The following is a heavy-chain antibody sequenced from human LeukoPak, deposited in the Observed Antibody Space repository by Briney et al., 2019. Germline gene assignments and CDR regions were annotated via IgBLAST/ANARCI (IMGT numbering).Heavy chain of an antibody. CDR1: GFTFSSYG. D-gene: IGHD3-22*01. Sequence: PGGSLRLSCAASGFTFSSYGMHWVRQAPGKGLEWVAVIWYDGSNKYYADSVKGRFTISRDNSKNTLYLQMNSLRAEDTAVYYCAKGNYDSSGYYYFDYWGQGTLVTASS. V-gene: IGHV3-33*06. CDR2: IWYDGSNK. CDR3: AKGNYDSSGYYYFDY. J-gene: IGHJ4*02.